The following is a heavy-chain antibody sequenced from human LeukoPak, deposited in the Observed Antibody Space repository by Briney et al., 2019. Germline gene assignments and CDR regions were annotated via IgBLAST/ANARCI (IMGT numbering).Heavy chain of an antibody. Sequence: EASVKVSCKASGYIFADYYMHWMRQAPGQGLEWMGRINPNSGGTNYAQKSQGRVTMTRDTSISTAYMELSRLRSDDTAVYYCARAKQWLPYDYWGQGTLVTVSS. D-gene: IGHD6-19*01. V-gene: IGHV1-2*06. CDR2: INPNSGGT. J-gene: IGHJ4*02. CDR1: GYIFADYY. CDR3: ARAKQWLPYDY.